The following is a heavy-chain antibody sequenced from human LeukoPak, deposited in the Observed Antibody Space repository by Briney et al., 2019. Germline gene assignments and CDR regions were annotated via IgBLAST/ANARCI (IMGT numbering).Heavy chain of an antibody. CDR2: IRYDGSNK. J-gene: IGHJ4*02. CDR1: GFTFSSYG. V-gene: IGHV3-30*02. CDR3: AKDDGPGYSYGLWDFFDY. D-gene: IGHD5-18*01. Sequence: GGSLRLSCAASGFTFSSYGMHWVRQAPGKGLEWVAFIRYDGSNKYYADSVKGRFTISRDNSKNTLYLQMNSLRAEDTAVYYCAKDDGPGYSYGLWDFFDYWGQGTLVTVSS.